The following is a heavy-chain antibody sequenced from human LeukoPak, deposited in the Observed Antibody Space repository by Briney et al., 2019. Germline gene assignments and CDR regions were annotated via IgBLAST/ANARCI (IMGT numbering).Heavy chain of an antibody. V-gene: IGHV1-24*01. D-gene: IGHD3-3*01. CDR2: FDPEDGEI. Sequence: ASVKVSCKISGYTLTELSMHWVRQAPGKGLEWMGGFDPEDGEIIYAQKFQGRVTMTEDTSTDTAYMELSSLRSEDTAVYYCARELLQWSGLDAFDIWGQGTMVTVSS. CDR1: GYTLTELS. CDR3: ARELLQWSGLDAFDI. J-gene: IGHJ3*02.